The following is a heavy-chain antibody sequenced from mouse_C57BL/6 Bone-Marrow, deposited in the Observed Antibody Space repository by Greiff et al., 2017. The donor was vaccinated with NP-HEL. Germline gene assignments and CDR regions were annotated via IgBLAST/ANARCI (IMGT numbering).Heavy chain of an antibody. D-gene: IGHD1-1*02. Sequence: QVQLQQSGAELVRPGASVKLSCKASGYTFTAYYINWVKQRPGQGLEWIARIYPGSGNTYYNEKFKGKATLTAEKSSSTAYMQLSSLTSDDSAVYFCARAKENGPFDYWGQGTTLTVSS. CDR2: IYPGSGNT. V-gene: IGHV1-76*01. J-gene: IGHJ2*01. CDR1: GYTFTAYY. CDR3: ARAKENGPFDY.